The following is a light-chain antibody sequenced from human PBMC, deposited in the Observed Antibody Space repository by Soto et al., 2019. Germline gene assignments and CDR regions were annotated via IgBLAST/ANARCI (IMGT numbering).Light chain of an antibody. CDR2: DAS. CDR3: QQRSHWPIT. V-gene: IGKV3-11*01. Sequence: ERVMTQSPVTLSVSPGERSTLSCRASQSVSSYLAWYQQKPGQXPRXXIYDASNRATGIPARFSAIVCGTDGNINFSGLETEDGEVDEGQQRSHWPITFDQGTRLEI. CDR1: QSVSSY. J-gene: IGKJ5*01.